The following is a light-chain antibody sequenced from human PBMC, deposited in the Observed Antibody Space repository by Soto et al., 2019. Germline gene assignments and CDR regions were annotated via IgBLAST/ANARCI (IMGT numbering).Light chain of an antibody. CDR1: PSNIGNNY. V-gene: IGLV1-47*02. CDR3: AGWDDSLGGV. CDR2: SNT. Sequence: QSVPTHPPSASGTPGQRFTISCSGGPSNIGNNYVYWYQQLPGTAPQLLIYSNTQRPSGVPDRFSGSKSGSSASLAISGLRSEDEADYYCAGWDDSLGGVFGTATKVTVL. J-gene: IGLJ1*01.